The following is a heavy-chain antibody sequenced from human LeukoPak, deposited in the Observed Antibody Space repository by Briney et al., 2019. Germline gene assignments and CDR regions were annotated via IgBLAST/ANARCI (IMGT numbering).Heavy chain of an antibody. D-gene: IGHD5-24*01. Sequence: ASVKVSCKASGYTFTGYYMHWVQQAPGQGLEWMGWINPNSGGTNYAQKFQGRVTMTRYTSISTAYMELSRLRSDDTAVYYCARGIGYRTPSDYWGQGTLVTVSS. J-gene: IGHJ4*02. CDR2: INPNSGGT. V-gene: IGHV1-2*02. CDR3: ARGIGYRTPSDY. CDR1: GYTFTGYY.